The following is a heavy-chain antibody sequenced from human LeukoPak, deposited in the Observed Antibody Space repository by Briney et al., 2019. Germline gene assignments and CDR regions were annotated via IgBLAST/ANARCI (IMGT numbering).Heavy chain of an antibody. CDR3: ATAFLQLELGNY. Sequence: ASVKVSCKASGYTFTVYYMHWVRQGPGQGLVWMGWINPNSGGTNYAQKFQGRVTMTRDTSISTAYMELSRLRSDDTAVYYCATAFLQLELGNYWGQGTLVTVSS. CDR1: GYTFTVYY. V-gene: IGHV1-2*02. D-gene: IGHD1-1*01. J-gene: IGHJ4*02. CDR2: INPNSGGT.